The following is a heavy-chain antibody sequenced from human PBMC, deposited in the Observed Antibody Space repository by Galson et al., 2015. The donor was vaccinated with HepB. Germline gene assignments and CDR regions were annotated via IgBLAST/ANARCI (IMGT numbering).Heavy chain of an antibody. V-gene: IGHV1-69*13. CDR2: IIPIFGTA. Sequence: SVKVSCKASGGTFSSYAISWVRQAPGQGLEWMGGIIPIFGTANYAQKFQGRVTITADESTSTAYMELSSLRSEDTAVYYCARVGDYGSGSSDYWGQGTLVTVSS. J-gene: IGHJ4*02. D-gene: IGHD3-10*01. CDR3: ARVGDYGSGSSDY. CDR1: GGTFSSYA.